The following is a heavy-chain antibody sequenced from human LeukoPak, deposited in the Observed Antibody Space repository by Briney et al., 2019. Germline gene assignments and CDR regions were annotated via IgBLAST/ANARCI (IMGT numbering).Heavy chain of an antibody. CDR2: ISGNGVKT. CDR1: GFTFSSYA. CDR3: AKDRAYSFDY. Sequence: AGGSLRLSCAASGFTFSSYAMHWVRQAPGKGLEWVSAISGNGVKTYYTDSVKGRFTFFRDNSKNTLYLQMNSLRADDTAVYYCAKDRAYSFDYWGQGTLVTVSS. V-gene: IGHV3-23*01. J-gene: IGHJ4*02. D-gene: IGHD3-16*01.